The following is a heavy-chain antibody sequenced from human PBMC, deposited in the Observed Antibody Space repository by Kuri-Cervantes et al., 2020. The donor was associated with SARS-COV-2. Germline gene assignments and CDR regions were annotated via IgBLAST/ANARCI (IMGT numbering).Heavy chain of an antibody. Sequence: ETLSLTCAASGFTFSSYWTHWVRQAPGKGLVWVSRINSDGSSTSYADSVKGRFTISRDNAKNTLYLQMNSLRAEDTAVYYCARDPVTPGYYYYYGMDVWGQGTTVTVSS. CDR2: INSDGSST. J-gene: IGHJ6*02. V-gene: IGHV3-74*01. CDR3: ARDPVTPGYYYYYGMDV. CDR1: GFTFSSYW. D-gene: IGHD4-23*01.